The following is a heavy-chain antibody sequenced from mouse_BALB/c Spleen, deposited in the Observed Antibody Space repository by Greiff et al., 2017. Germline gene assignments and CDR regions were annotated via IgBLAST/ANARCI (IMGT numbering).Heavy chain of an antibody. CDR2: ISDGGSYT. J-gene: IGHJ1*01. D-gene: IGHD1-1*02. Sequence: EVKLVESGGGLVKPGGSLKLSCAASGFTFSDYYMYWVRQTPEKRLEWVATISDGGSYTYYPDSVKGRFTISRDNARNILYLQMSSLRSEDTAMYYCARGGGSYVSYWYFDVWGAGTTVTVSS. CDR3: ARGGGSYVSYWYFDV. CDR1: GFTFSDYY. V-gene: IGHV5-4*02.